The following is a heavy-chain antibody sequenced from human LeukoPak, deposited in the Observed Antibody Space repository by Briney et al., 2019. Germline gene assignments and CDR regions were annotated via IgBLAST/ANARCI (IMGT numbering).Heavy chain of an antibody. V-gene: IGHV3-33*01. CDR3: ARAPTLEQWLVDY. CDR1: GFTFSSYG. J-gene: IGHJ4*02. Sequence: PGRSLRLSCAASGFTFSSYGMHWVRQAPGKGLEWVAVIWYDGSNKYYADSVKGRFTISRDNSKNTLYLQMNSLRAEDTAVYYCARAPTLEQWLVDYWGQGTLVTVSS. D-gene: IGHD6-19*01. CDR2: IWYDGSNK.